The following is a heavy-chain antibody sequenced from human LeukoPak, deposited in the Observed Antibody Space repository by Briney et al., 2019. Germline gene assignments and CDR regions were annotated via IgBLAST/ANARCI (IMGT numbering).Heavy chain of an antibody. CDR3: ARETSQKGAHYMDV. Sequence: SETLSLTCAVYGGSFRGYYWSWIRQPPGKGLEWIGYIYYSGSTNYNPFLKSRVTISVDTSKNQFSLKLSSVTAADTAVYYCARETSQKGAHYMDVWGKGTTVTISS. V-gene: IGHV4-59*01. CDR2: IYYSGST. J-gene: IGHJ6*03. CDR1: GGSFRGYY.